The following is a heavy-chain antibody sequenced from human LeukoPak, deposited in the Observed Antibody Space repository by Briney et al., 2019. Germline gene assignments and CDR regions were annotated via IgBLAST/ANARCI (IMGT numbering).Heavy chain of an antibody. V-gene: IGHV3-20*04. D-gene: IGHD6-13*01. J-gene: IGHJ4*02. Sequence: GGSLRLSCAASGFTFDDYGMNWVRQAPGKGLEWVSGINWNGGSTSYADSVKGRFTVSRDNAKNSLYLQMNSLRGEDTALYYCARGQLAAADYWGQGILVTVSS. CDR1: GFTFDDYG. CDR2: INWNGGST. CDR3: ARGQLAAADY.